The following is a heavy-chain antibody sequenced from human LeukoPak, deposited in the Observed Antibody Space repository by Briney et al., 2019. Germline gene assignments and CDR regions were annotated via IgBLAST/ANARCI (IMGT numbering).Heavy chain of an antibody. D-gene: IGHD6-13*01. Sequence: GGSLRLSCAASGFAFSSYSMNWVRQAPGKGLEWVSSIGSSSGYIYYADSMKGRFTISRDNAKNSLYLQMNSLRAEDTAVYYCARWMYSSSSLYYYYGMDVWGQGTAVTVSS. V-gene: IGHV3-21*01. CDR2: IGSSSGYI. J-gene: IGHJ6*02. CDR1: GFAFSSYS. CDR3: ARWMYSSSSLYYYYGMDV.